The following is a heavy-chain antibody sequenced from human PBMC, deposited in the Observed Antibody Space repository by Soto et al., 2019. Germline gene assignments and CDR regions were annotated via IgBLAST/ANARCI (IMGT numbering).Heavy chain of an antibody. CDR1: GGSIYRSGYY. CDR3: GKVVVGATGHTDSDS. Sequence: SETLSLTCTVSGGSIYRSGYYWGWIRQPPGRGLEWIGNIDYNGVTYSNPSLKSRVTISRDTSKNQFSLKLTSVTAADTALYYCGKVVVGATGHTDSDSWGPGTLVTVSS. J-gene: IGHJ4*02. V-gene: IGHV4-39*01. CDR2: IDYNGVT. D-gene: IGHD2-15*01.